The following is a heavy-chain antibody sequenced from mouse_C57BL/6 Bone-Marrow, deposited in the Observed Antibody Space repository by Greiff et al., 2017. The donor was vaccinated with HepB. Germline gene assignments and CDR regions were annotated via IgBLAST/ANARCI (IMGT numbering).Heavy chain of an antibody. Sequence: QVQLKQPGAELVKPGASVKMSCTASGYTFTSYWITWVKQRPGQGLEWIGDIYPGSGSTNYNEKFKSKATLTVDTASSTAYMQLSSLTSEDSAVYYCARVGVITTVGGRGTTVTVSS. J-gene: IGHJ1*03. V-gene: IGHV1-55*01. D-gene: IGHD1-1*01. CDR1: GYTFTSYW. CDR2: IYPGSGST. CDR3: ARVGVITTV.